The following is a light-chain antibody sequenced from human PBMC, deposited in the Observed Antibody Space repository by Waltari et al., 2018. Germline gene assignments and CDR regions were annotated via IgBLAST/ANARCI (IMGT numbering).Light chain of an antibody. V-gene: IGKV6-21*01. CDR3: QQYSATPPT. CDR1: QSIGSS. CDR2: YAS. Sequence: EIVLTQSPDFQSVTPKEKVTIPCRASQSIGSSLHWYQQKPDQSPKLLIKYASQSFSGVPSRFSGSGSGTDFTLTISGLQAEDVAVYYCQQYSATPPTFGQGTKVEIK. J-gene: IGKJ1*01.